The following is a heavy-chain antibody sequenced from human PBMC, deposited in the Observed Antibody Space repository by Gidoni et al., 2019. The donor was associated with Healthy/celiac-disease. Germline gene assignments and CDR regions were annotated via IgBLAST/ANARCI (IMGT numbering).Heavy chain of an antibody. CDR2: IYYSGST. CDR3: ARSGWGSLYGDYVLGAFDI. D-gene: IGHD4-17*01. Sequence: QVQLQESGPGLVKPSQTLSLTCTVSGGSISSGGYYWSWIRQHPGKGLEWIGYIYYSGSTYYNPSLKSRVTISVDTSKNQFSLKLSSVTAADTAVYYCARSGWGSLYGDYVLGAFDIWGQGTMVTVSS. V-gene: IGHV4-31*03. CDR1: GGSISSGGYY. J-gene: IGHJ3*02.